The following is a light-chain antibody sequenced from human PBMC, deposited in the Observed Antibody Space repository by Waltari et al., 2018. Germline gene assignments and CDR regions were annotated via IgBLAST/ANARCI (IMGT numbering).Light chain of an antibody. V-gene: IGLV1-51*01. CDR1: SPNLGNNY. CDR2: DNN. J-gene: IGLJ3*02. Sequence: QSVLTQPPSVSAAPGQKVTISCSGGSPNLGNNYVSWYQQLPGTAPKLLIYDNNKRPSGIPDRFSASKSGTSATLGITGLQTGDEADYYCGTWDSSLSAGVFGGGTKLTVL. CDR3: GTWDSSLSAGV.